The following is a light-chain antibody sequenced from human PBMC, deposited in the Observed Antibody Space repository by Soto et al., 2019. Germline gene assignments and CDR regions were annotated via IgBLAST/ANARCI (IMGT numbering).Light chain of an antibody. J-gene: IGLJ2*01. CDR3: SSVSNSTTPRL. CDR2: EVS. CDR1: TIGVSGFTY. V-gene: IGLV2-14*01. Sequence: QSALAQPASVSGSPGQSISISCTGDTIGVSGFTYVSWYQQHPGRAPRLIIYEVSYRPSGISNRFSGSKSDKSATLTISGLQPEDEADYYCSSVSNSTTPRLFGGGTKVTVL.